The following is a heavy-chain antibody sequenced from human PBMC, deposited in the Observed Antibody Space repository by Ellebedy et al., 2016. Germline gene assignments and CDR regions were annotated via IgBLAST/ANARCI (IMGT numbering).Heavy chain of an antibody. CDR2: INHSGST. V-gene: IGHV4-34*01. Sequence: SETLSLXXAVYGGSFSGYYWSWIRQPPGKGLEWIGEINHSGSTNYNPSLKSRVTISVDTSKNQFSLKLSSVTAADTAVYYCARGYSYGYRSGFDYWGQGTLVTVSS. J-gene: IGHJ4*02. D-gene: IGHD5-18*01. CDR3: ARGYSYGYRSGFDY. CDR1: GGSFSGYY.